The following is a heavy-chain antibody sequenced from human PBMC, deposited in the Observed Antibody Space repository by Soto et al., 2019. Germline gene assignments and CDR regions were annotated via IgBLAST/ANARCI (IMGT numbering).Heavy chain of an antibody. CDR3: AREFFGVVSYPSWFDP. V-gene: IGHV1-69*04. Sequence: SVKVSCKASGGTFSSYTISWVRQAPGQGLEWMGRIIPILGIANYAQKFQGRVTITADKSTSTAYMELSSLRSEDTAVYYCAREFFGVVSYPSWFDPWGQGTLVTVSS. J-gene: IGHJ5*02. CDR1: GGTFSSYT. D-gene: IGHD3-3*01. CDR2: IIPILGIA.